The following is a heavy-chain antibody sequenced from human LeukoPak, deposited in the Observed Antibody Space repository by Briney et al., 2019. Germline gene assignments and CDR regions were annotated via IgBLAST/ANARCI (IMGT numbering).Heavy chain of an antibody. J-gene: IGHJ5*02. CDR3: VSLTTVTPGNWFDP. CDR1: GGSISSGGYS. CDR2: IYHSGST. V-gene: IGHV4-30-2*03. D-gene: IGHD4-11*01. Sequence: SETLSLTCAVSGGSISSGGYSWSWIRQPPGKGLEWIGYIYHSGSTYYNPSLKSRVTISVDTSKNQFSLKLSSVTAADTAVYYCVSLTTVTPGNWFDPWGQGTLVTVSS.